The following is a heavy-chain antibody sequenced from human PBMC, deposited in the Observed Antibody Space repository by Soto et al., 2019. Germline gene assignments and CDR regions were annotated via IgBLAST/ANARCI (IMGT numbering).Heavy chain of an antibody. CDR1: GFPFSDYY. J-gene: IGHJ3*02. D-gene: IGHD3-10*01. Sequence: GGSLRLSCAASGFPFSDYYMSWIRQAPGKGLEWVSYISSSTRIIYFADSVKGRFTISRDNAKNSLYLQMNSLRAEDTAVYYCARDLPIYGGAFDIWGQGTMVTVSS. CDR2: ISSSTRII. V-gene: IGHV3-11*04. CDR3: ARDLPIYGGAFDI.